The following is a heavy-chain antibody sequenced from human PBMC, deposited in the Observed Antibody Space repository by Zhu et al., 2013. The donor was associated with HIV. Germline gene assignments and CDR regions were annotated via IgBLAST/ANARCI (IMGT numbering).Heavy chain of an antibody. CDR2: INPDLGST. CDR3: ASASAVGGIITFGS. J-gene: IGHJ4*02. Sequence: EPLVQSGAEVKKPGASVKVSCKASESSLMSYDINWVRQANGQGLEWMGWINPDLGSTHYAQKFQDRISMTRDTSINTAYMELSGLRSEDTAVYYCASASAVGGIITFGSWGQGTLVTVSS. D-gene: IGHD6-19*01. V-gene: IGHV1-8*01. CDR1: ESSLMSYD.